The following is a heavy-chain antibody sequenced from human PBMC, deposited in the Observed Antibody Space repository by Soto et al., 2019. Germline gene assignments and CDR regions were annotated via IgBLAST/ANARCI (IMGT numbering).Heavy chain of an antibody. CDR1: GGSISSGGYS. Sequence: QLQLQESGSGLVKPSQTLSLTCAVSGGSISSGGYSWSWIRQPPGKGLEWIGYIYHSGSTYYNPSPRSRVNISGARAKNQFALKLSSVTAADTAVYYCARGVTTVTTIDYWGQGTLVTVSS. D-gene: IGHD4-17*01. CDR3: ARGVTTVTTIDY. CDR2: IYHSGST. V-gene: IGHV4-30-2*01. J-gene: IGHJ4*02.